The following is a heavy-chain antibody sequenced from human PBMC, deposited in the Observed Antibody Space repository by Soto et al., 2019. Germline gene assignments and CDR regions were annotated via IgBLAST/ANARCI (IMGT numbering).Heavy chain of an antibody. CDR1: GFTFSSYA. Sequence: EVQLLESGGGLVQPGGSLRLSCAASGFTFSSYAMTWVRQAPGKGLEWVSAIDASGGTTVYADSVKGRFTISRDNSKNTLYLQMNSLRVDDTAVYYCAKAAYNYGFSVYCFDYWGPGTLVTVSS. V-gene: IGHV3-23*01. CDR2: IDASGGTT. J-gene: IGHJ4*02. D-gene: IGHD5-18*01. CDR3: AKAAYNYGFSVYCFDY.